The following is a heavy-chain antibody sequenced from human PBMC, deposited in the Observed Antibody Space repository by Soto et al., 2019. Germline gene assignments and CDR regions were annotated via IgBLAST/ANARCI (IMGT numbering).Heavy chain of an antibody. Sequence: QVQLVQSGAEVKKPGSSVKVSCKASGGTFSSYDISWVRQAPGQGLEWMGGIIPIFGTANYAQKFQGRVTITADESTSTAYMELSSLRSEDTAVYYCARGYCSSTSCPLGMDVWGQGTTVTVSS. CDR2: IIPIFGTA. CDR1: GGTFSSYD. CDR3: ARGYCSSTSCPLGMDV. D-gene: IGHD2-2*01. J-gene: IGHJ6*02. V-gene: IGHV1-69*01.